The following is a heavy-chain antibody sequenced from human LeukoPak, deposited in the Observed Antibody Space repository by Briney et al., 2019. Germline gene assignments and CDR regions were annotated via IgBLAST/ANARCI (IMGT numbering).Heavy chain of an antibody. CDR1: GGSISSGGYY. V-gene: IGHV4-31*03. CDR2: IYYSGST. Sequence: PSETLSLTCTVSGGSISSGGYYWSWIRQHPGKGLEWTGYIYYSGSTYYNPSLKSRVTISVDTSKNQFSLKLSSATAADTAVYYCASSQRMIVRYWGQGTLVTVSS. J-gene: IGHJ4*02. CDR3: ASSQRMIVRY. D-gene: IGHD3-22*01.